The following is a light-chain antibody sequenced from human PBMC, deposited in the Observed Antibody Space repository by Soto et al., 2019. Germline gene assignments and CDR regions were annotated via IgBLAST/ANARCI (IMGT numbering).Light chain of an antibody. J-gene: IGLJ1*01. CDR3: QSYDSSPSGYV. CDR2: ENN. CDR1: SSNIGAGYE. Sequence: QSVLTQPPSVSEAPGQRVTISCTGSSSNIGAGYEAHWYQQVPGTAPKLLIYENNNRPSGVPDRFSGSKSGTSASLAITGLQAEDEAEYYCQSYDSSPSGYVFGTGTEVTVL. V-gene: IGLV1-40*01.